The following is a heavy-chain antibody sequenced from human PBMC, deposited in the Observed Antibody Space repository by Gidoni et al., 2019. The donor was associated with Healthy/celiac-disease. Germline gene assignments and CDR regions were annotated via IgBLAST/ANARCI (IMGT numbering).Heavy chain of an antibody. CDR2: IYYSGST. V-gene: IGHV4-61*01. J-gene: IGHJ4*02. Sequence: QVQLQESGPGLVKPSETLSLTCTVSGGSVSSGSYYWSWIRQPPGKGLEWIGYIYYSGSTNYNPSLKSRVTISVDTSKNQFSLKLSSVTAADTAVYYCARVDPDRGGDYYWGQGTLVTVSS. D-gene: IGHD2-21*02. CDR3: ARVDPDRGGDYY. CDR1: GGSVSSGSYY.